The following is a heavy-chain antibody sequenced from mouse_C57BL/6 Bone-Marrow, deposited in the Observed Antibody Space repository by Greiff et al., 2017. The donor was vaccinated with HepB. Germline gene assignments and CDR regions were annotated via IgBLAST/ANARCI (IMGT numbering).Heavy chain of an antibody. CDR1: GFSFNTYA. V-gene: IGHV10-1*01. Sequence: EVMLVESGGGFAQPKGSLILSCAASGFSFNTYAMHWVRQAPGKGLEWVARISSKSNNYATYYADSMKDRFTNSRDDSESRLYLQMNNLKTEHTALYYYVRHLDLYASSLAYWGQGTLVTVSA. CDR3: VRHLDLYASSLAY. D-gene: IGHD1-1*01. J-gene: IGHJ3*01. CDR2: ISSKSNNYAT.